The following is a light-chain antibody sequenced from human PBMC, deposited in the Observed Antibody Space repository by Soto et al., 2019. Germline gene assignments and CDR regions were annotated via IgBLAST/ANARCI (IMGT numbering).Light chain of an antibody. CDR3: SSYTSSSTPLYV. Sequence: QSVLTQPPSVSGSPGQSVPISCTGTSSEVGSYNRVSWYQQPPGTAPKLMIYEVSNRPSGVPDRFSGSKSGNTASLTISGLQAEDEADYYCSSYTSSSTPLYVFGTGTKVTVL. V-gene: IGLV2-18*02. CDR1: SSEVGSYNR. J-gene: IGLJ1*01. CDR2: EVS.